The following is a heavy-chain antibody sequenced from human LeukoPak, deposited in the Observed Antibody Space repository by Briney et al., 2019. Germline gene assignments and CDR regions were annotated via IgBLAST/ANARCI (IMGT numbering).Heavy chain of an antibody. J-gene: IGHJ4*02. CDR2: IYENGGTT. Sequence: GGSLRLSCVGSGFTFRSHAMSWVRQAPEKGLEFVSGIYENGGTTYYADSVKGRFSISRDNSKNTLYLQMDSLRGEDTAVYYCARAGVWGQGALVTVSS. CDR3: ARAGV. V-gene: IGHV3-23*01. CDR1: GFTFRSHA. D-gene: IGHD3-10*01.